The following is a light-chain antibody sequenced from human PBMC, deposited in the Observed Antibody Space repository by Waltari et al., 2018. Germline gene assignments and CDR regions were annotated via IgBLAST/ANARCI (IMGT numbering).Light chain of an antibody. CDR3: QQYYSDPRK. V-gene: IGKV1-5*03. CDR2: KSS. Sequence: DLQMTQSPSSLSASVGARVNITCQASLGIRSWLAWYQQKPGKGPNLLFSKSSTLDTGVPARFSGSGSGTEFTLTISSLQPDDFATYYCQQYYSDPRKFGQGTKVEIK. J-gene: IGKJ1*01. CDR1: LGIRSW.